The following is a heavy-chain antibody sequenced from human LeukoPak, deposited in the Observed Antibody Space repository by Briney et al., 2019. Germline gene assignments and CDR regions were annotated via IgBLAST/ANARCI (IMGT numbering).Heavy chain of an antibody. D-gene: IGHD3-22*01. CDR3: ARQRDYSDTSGYYSPLDY. J-gene: IGHJ4*02. CDR1: GGSISTYY. V-gene: IGHV4-59*08. Sequence: PSETLSLTCTVSGGSISTYYWSWIRQPPGKGLEWIVYIYYSGITKYNPSLKSRVTISVDTSKNQFSLKLSSVTAADTAVYYCARQRDYSDTSGYYSPLDYWGQGTLVTVSS. CDR2: IYYSGIT.